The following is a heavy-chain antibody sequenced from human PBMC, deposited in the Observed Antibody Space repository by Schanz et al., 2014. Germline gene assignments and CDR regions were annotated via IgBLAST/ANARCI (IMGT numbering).Heavy chain of an antibody. CDR1: GFTFKNFG. J-gene: IGHJ4*02. CDR3: AKSYDTSGYSGFDY. Sequence: QVQLVESGGGVVQPGGSLRLSCEASGFTFKNFGMHWVRQAPGKGLEWVAVIWYDGSSKYYADSVRGRFTISRDNSKNTLYLQMNSLRTEDTAVYFCAKSYDTSGYSGFDYWGQGTLVTVSS. D-gene: IGHD3-22*01. V-gene: IGHV3-30*02. CDR2: IWYDGSSK.